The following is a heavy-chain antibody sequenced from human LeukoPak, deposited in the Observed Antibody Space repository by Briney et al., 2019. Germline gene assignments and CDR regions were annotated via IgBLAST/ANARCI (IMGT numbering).Heavy chain of an antibody. V-gene: IGHV4-59*08. CDR2: IYYSGST. CDR3: ARLVSSGYYPFDC. J-gene: IGHJ4*02. D-gene: IGHD3-22*01. Sequence: SETLSLTCTVSGGSISSYYWSWIRQPPGKGLEWIGYIYYSGSTNYNPSLKSRVTISVDTSKNQFSLKLSSVTAADTAVYYCARLVSSGYYPFDCWGQGALVTVSS. CDR1: GGSISSYY.